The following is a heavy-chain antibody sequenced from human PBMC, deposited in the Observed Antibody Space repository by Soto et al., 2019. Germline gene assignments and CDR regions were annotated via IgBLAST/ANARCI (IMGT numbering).Heavy chain of an antibody. J-gene: IGHJ6*02. CDR2: ISGSGGST. Sequence: PGGSLRLSCAASGFTFSSYAMSWVRQAPGKGLEWVSAISGSGGSTYYADSVKGRFTISRDNSKNTLYLQMNSLRAEDTAVYYCAKDRPYYDFWSGYQPYYYGMDVWGQGTTVIVSS. CDR3: AKDRPYYDFWSGYQPYYYGMDV. V-gene: IGHV3-23*01. CDR1: GFTFSSYA. D-gene: IGHD3-3*01.